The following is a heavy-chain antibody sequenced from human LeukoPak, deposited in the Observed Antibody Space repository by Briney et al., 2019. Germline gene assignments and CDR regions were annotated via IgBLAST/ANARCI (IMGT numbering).Heavy chain of an antibody. CDR2: ISHSSGSI. Sequence: RGSLRLSCAASGFTFITYAISWVRQAPGKRVDWGSSISHSSGSIYYADLVAGRFTISRDNSKNSLYLQTNSLRAEDTAVYYCARPVSPHSGCDPKYWGQGTLVTVSS. V-gene: IGHV3-21*01. CDR3: ARPVSPHSGCDPKY. D-gene: IGHD6-19*01. CDR1: GFTFITYA. J-gene: IGHJ4*02.